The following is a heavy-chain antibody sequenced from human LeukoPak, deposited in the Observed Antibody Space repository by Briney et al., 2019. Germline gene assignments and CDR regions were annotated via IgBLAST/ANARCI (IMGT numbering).Heavy chain of an antibody. CDR1: GFTFSDYS. D-gene: IGHD6-19*01. V-gene: IGHV3-21*01. CDR2: ISSSSPYI. J-gene: IGHJ4*02. CDR3: ARGGGWFDY. Sequence: GGSLRLSCAASGFTFSDYSMNWVRQAPGKGLEWVASISSSSPYIYYTDSVRGRFTISRDNAKNSLYLQMNSLRAEDTAVYYCARGGGWFDYWGQGTLVTVSS.